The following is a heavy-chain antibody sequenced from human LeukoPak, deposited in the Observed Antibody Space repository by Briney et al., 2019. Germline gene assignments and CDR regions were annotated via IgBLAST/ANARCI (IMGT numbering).Heavy chain of an antibody. CDR1: GFTFSNYA. CDR3: AKEVPYYYDSHGAFDI. J-gene: IGHJ3*02. Sequence: GGSLRLSCAASGFTFSNYAMSWVRQAPGKGLEWVSTISGSGGSTYYADSVKGRFTISRDNSKNTLYLQMNSLRAEDTAVYYCAKEVPYYYDSHGAFDIWGQGTMVTVSS. D-gene: IGHD3-22*01. CDR2: ISGSGGST. V-gene: IGHV3-23*01.